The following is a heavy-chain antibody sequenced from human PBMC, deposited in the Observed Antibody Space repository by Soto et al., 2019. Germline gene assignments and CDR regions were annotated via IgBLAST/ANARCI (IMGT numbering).Heavy chain of an antibody. J-gene: IGHJ5*02. CDR2: IKPDGSEK. CDR1: GFTFSSYW. CDR3: ARVMTDSRLGWFDP. D-gene: IGHD3-22*01. Sequence: EVQLVESGGGLVQPGGSLRLSCAASGFTFSSYWMSWVRQAPGKGLEWVANIKPDGSEKYYVDSVKGRFTISRDNAKNSLYLQMNSLRAEDTAVYYCARVMTDSRLGWFDPWGQGTLVTVSS. V-gene: IGHV3-7*01.